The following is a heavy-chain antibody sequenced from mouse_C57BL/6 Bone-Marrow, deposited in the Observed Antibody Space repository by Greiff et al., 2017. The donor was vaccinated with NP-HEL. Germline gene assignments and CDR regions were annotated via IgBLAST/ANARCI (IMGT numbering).Heavy chain of an antibody. J-gene: IGHJ3*01. D-gene: IGHD1-1*01. Sequence: QVQLQQPGAELVRPGSSVKLSCKASGYTFTSYWMHWVKQRPIQGLEWIGNIDPSDSETHYNQKFKDKATLTVDKSSSTAYMQLSSLTSEDSAVYYCSRSTFRYGSSTPFAVWGQGTLVTVSA. CDR2: IDPSDSET. CDR3: SRSTFRYGSSTPFAV. CDR1: GYTFTSYW. V-gene: IGHV1-52*01.